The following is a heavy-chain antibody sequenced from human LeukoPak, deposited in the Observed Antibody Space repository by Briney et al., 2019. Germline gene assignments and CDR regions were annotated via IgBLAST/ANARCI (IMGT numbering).Heavy chain of an antibody. CDR3: ARQGSGTSYYYYTFPY. CDR1: GGSLSGYY. D-gene: IGHD1-26*01. J-gene: IGHJ4*02. Sequence: SETLSLTCAVYGGSLSGYYWSWIRQPPGKGLEWIGEINHSGNTNYNPSLKSRITMSVDTSKNHFYLKLSSVTAADTAVYYCARQGSGTSYYYYTFPYWGQGTLVTVSS. CDR2: INHSGNT. V-gene: IGHV4-34*10.